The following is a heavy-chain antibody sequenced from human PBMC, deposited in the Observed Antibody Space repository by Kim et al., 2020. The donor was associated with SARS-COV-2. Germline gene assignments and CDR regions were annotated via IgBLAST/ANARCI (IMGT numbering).Heavy chain of an antibody. Sequence: SVKVSCKASGGTFSSYAISWVRQAPGQGLESMGGIIPIFGTANYAQKFQGRVTITADESTSTAYMELSSLRSEDTAVYYCARGGLGLSGYDPLIYYYYGMDVWGQGTTVTVSS. J-gene: IGHJ6*02. CDR2: IIPIFGTA. D-gene: IGHD5-12*01. CDR1: GGTFSSYA. CDR3: ARGGLGLSGYDPLIYYYYGMDV. V-gene: IGHV1-69*13.